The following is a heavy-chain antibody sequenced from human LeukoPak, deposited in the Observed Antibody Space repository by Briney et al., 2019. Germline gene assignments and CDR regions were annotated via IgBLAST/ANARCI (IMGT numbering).Heavy chain of an antibody. CDR3: AKDGGDIVVVVAAMGAFDY. J-gene: IGHJ4*02. CDR1: GFTFSSYG. V-gene: IGHV3-7*01. CDR2: IKQDGSEK. Sequence: GGSLRLSCAASGFTFSSYGMSWVRQAPGKVLEWVANIKQDGSEKYYVDSVKGRFTISRDNAKNSLYLQMNSLRAEDTAVYYCAKDGGDIVVVVAAMGAFDYWGQGTLVTVSS. D-gene: IGHD2-15*01.